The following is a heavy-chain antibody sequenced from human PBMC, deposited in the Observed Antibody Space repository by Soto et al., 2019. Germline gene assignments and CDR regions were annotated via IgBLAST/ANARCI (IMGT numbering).Heavy chain of an antibody. CDR3: ARGYEGGFSYVYD. Sequence: EVQLVETGGGLVRPGGSLRLYCAASGFTFSTYSMNWVRQPPGKGLEWVSSISSSSIYTYYTESVKGRFTISRDNAKNSLYLQMNSLRAEDTAVYYCARGYEGGFSYVYDWGQGTLVTVSS. J-gene: IGHJ4*02. CDR2: ISSSSIYT. CDR1: GFTFSTYS. D-gene: IGHD5-18*01. V-gene: IGHV3-21*01.